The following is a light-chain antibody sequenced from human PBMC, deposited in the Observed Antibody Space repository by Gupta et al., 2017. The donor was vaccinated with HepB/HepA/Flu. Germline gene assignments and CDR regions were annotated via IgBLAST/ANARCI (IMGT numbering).Light chain of an antibody. CDR2: LNSDGSH. CDR3: QNWGTGIRV. V-gene: IGLV4-69*01. CDR1: SGHSSYA. J-gene: IGLJ2*01. Sequence: QLVLTQSPSASASLGASVKLTCTLSSGHSSYAIAWHQQQPEKGPPYLMKLNSDGSHSKGDGIPDRVSGSSSAAALSITSSSLQSEDESYYYCQNWGTGIRVFGGGTKLTVL.